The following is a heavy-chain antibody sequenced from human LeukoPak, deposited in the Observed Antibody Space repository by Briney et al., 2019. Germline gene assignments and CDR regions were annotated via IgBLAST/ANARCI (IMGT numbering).Heavy chain of an antibody. D-gene: IGHD5-24*01. V-gene: IGHV3-66*02. CDR3: ARDRRDGNYFDY. CDR1: GFTVSSNY. J-gene: IGHJ4*02. Sequence: PGGSLRLSCAASGFTVSSNYMSWVRQAPEKGLEWVSVIYSGGSTYYADSVKGRFTISRGNSKNTLYLQMNSLRAEDTAVYYCARDRRDGNYFDYWGQGTLVTVSS. CDR2: IYSGGST.